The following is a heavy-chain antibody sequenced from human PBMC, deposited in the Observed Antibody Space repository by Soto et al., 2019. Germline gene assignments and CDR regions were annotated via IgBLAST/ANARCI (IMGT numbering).Heavy chain of an antibody. CDR2: ISTRTSYI. Sequence: EVQLVESGGGLVKPGGSLRLSCAASGFTFSTYSMNWVRQAPGKGLERVSSISTRTSYIYYADSVKGRFTISRDNAKNSLYLQMNSLRAEDTAVYYCARGVSEYYDSSGYYASWGQGTLVTVSS. CDR1: GFTFSTYS. J-gene: IGHJ4*02. V-gene: IGHV3-21*01. D-gene: IGHD3-22*01. CDR3: ARGVSEYYDSSGYYAS.